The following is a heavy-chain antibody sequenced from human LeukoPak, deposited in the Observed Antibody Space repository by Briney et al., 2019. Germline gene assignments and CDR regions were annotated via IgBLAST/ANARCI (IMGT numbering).Heavy chain of an antibody. CDR2: ISYDGSNK. Sequence: PGRSLRLSCAASGFTFSSYGMHWVRQAPGKGLEWVAVISYDGSNKYYADSVKGRFTISRDNSKNTLYLQMNSLRAEDTAVYCCAKEGAPGIATDFDYWGQGTLVTVSS. CDR1: GFTFSSYG. D-gene: IGHD6-25*01. V-gene: IGHV3-30*18. J-gene: IGHJ4*02. CDR3: AKEGAPGIATDFDY.